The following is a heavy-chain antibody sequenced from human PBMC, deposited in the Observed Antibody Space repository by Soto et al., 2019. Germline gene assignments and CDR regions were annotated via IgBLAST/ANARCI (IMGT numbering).Heavy chain of an antibody. CDR1: GYTFTSYG. CDR2: ISAYNGIT. Sequence: ASVKVSCKASGYTFTSYGISWVRQAPGQGLEWMGWISAYNGITNCAQKLQGRVTMTTDTSTSTAYMELRSLRSDDTAVYYRAREGRDCSSTSCRSGYYGMDVWGQGTTVTVSS. CDR3: AREGRDCSSTSCRSGYYGMDV. J-gene: IGHJ6*02. V-gene: IGHV1-18*04. D-gene: IGHD2-2*01.